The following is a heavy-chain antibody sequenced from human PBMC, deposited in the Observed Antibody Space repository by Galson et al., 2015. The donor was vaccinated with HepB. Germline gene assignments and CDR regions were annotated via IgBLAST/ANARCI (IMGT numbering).Heavy chain of an antibody. Sequence: SLRLSCAASGLNVRNTYMNWARQAPGQGPEWIGFIRSEAYAGTIDYAASVKGRFIISRDDSKSVAYLQMNSLKTEDTAVYYCTRCSCGTLFPFDFWGQGTLVIVSS. V-gene: IGHV3-49*02. D-gene: IGHD2/OR15-2a*01. J-gene: IGHJ4*02. CDR3: TRCSCGTLFPFDF. CDR2: IRSEAYAGTI. CDR1: GLNVRNTY.